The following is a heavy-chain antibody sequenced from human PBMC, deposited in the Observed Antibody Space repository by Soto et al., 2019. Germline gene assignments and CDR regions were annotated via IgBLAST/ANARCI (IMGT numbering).Heavy chain of an antibody. CDR2: IYYSGST. V-gene: IGHV4-59*01. CDR1: VGSISSYY. J-gene: IGHJ6*01. CDR3: ASEFVVVPGALGHRFVYWMEV. D-gene: IGHD2-2*01. Sequence: SETLSLTCTFSVGSISSYYWSCIRHPPGKGLEWIGYIYYSGSTNYNPSLKSRVTISVDTSKNQFSLKLSSVTAADTAVYYCASEFVVVPGALGHRFVYWMEVWGQGTSVSVS.